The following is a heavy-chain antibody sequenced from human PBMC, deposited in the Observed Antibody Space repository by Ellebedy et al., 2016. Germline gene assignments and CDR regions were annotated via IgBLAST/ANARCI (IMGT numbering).Heavy chain of an antibody. V-gene: IGHV1-69*05. J-gene: IGHJ5*02. CDR3: ASRPYYYDSSGYSRSYNWFNP. Sequence: SVKVSXXASGGTFSSYAISWVRQAPGQGLEWMGGIIPIFGTANYAQKFQGRVTMTRNTSISTAYMELSSLRSEDTAVYYCASRPYYYDSSGYSRSYNWFNPWGQGTLVTVSS. D-gene: IGHD3-22*01. CDR2: IIPIFGTA. CDR1: GGTFSSYA.